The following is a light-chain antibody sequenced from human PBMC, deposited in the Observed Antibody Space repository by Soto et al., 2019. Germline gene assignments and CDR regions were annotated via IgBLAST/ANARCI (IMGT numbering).Light chain of an antibody. CDR3: QQFESSVT. J-gene: IGKJ1*01. CDR2: GAS. V-gene: IGKV3-20*01. CDR1: QSVSSTF. Sequence: EIVLTQSPGSLSSSPGERATLSCRASQSVSSTFFAWYLQRPGQAPRLLMYGASSRATGIPERFSGSGSGTDFTLTISRLEPEDFGVYYCQQFESSVTFGQGTKVEIK.